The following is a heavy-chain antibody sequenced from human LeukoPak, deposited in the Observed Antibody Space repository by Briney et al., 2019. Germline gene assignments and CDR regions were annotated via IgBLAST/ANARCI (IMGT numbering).Heavy chain of an antibody. V-gene: IGHV3-48*01. Sequence: GGSLRLSCAASGFTFSSQSMNWVRQAPGKGLEWVSYISSSNTIYYADSVKGRFTISRDNAKNSLYLQMSSLRAEDTAVYYCARDRFDWLPSLIDYWGQGTLVTVSS. CDR2: ISSSNTI. CDR3: ARDRFDWLPSLIDY. D-gene: IGHD3-9*01. J-gene: IGHJ4*02. CDR1: GFTFSSQS.